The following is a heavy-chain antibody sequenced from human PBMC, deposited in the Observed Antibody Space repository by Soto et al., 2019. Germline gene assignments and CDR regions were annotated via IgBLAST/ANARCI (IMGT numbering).Heavy chain of an antibody. CDR2: IYYSGST. V-gene: IGHV4-30-4*01. J-gene: IGHJ6*02. CDR1: GGSISSGDYY. Sequence: SETLSLTCTVSGGSISSGDYYWSWIRQPPGKGLEWIGYIYYSGSTYYNPSLKSRVAISVDTSKNQFSLKLSSVTAADTAVYYCARDNPWFGELLPYYYYYGMDVWGQGTTVTVSS. CDR3: ARDNPWFGELLPYYYYYGMDV. D-gene: IGHD3-10*01.